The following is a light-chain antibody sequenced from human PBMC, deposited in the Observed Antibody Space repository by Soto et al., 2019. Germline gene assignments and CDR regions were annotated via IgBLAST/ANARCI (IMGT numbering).Light chain of an antibody. CDR3: QQSYSIPYV. CDR1: QSISTY. Sequence: DIQMTQSPSYLSASVGDRVTITCRASQSISTYVNWYQQKPGKAPQLLIHAASSLQGGVPSRFSGSGSGTYFTLTISSLHPEDFATYYCQQSYSIPYVFGQATKLEIE. J-gene: IGKJ2*01. CDR2: AAS. V-gene: IGKV1-39*01.